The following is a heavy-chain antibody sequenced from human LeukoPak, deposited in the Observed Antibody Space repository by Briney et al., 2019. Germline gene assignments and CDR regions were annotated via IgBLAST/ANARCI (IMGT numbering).Heavy chain of an antibody. V-gene: IGHV4-61*02. Sequence: SETLSLTCTVSGGSISSGSYYWSWIRQPAGKGLEWIGRIYTSGSTNYNPSLKSRVTISVDTSKNQFSLKLSSVTAADTAVYYCAREAQEGFLESWYFDYWGQGALVTVSS. CDR2: IYTSGST. CDR1: GGSISSGSYY. CDR3: AREAQEGFLESWYFDY. D-gene: IGHD3-3*01. J-gene: IGHJ4*02.